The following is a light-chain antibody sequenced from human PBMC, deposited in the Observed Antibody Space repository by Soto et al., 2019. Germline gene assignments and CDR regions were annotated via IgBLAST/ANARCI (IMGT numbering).Light chain of an antibody. CDR1: RSDIGDSNF. CDR2: EVN. V-gene: IGLV2-14*01. J-gene: IGLJ1*01. CDR3: ASFRSGTILV. Sequence: QSALTQPASVSGSPGQSVIISCTGPRSDIGDSNFISWYQHSPGKAPRLLIYEVNNRPSGVSRRFSGSKAGSTASLTISGLLDDDEADYFCASFRSGTILVFGSGTRSPS.